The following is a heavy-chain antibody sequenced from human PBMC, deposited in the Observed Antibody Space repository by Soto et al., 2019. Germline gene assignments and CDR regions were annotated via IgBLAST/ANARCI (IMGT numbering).Heavy chain of an antibody. V-gene: IGHV1-24*01. D-gene: IGHD2-2*01. J-gene: IGHJ6*03. Sequence: ASVKVSCKVSGYTLTELSMHWVRQAPGKGLEWMGGFDPEDGETIYAQKFQGRVTVTEDTSTDTAYMELSSLRSGDTAVYYCATGVVPAASYYYMDVWGKGTTVTVAS. CDR2: FDPEDGET. CDR3: ATGVVPAASYYYMDV. CDR1: GYTLTELS.